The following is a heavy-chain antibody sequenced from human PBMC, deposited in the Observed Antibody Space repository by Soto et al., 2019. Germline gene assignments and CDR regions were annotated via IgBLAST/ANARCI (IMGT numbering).Heavy chain of an antibody. CDR2: INPSGGST. CDR1: GYTFTSHY. Sequence: ASVKVSCKASGYTFTSHYMHWVRQAPGQGLEWMGIINPSGGSTSYAQKFQGRVTMTRDTSTSTVYMELSSLRSEDTAVYYCARPLSAVPHTIFGVVISDAFDIWGQGTMVTVSS. D-gene: IGHD3-3*01. V-gene: IGHV1-46*01. J-gene: IGHJ3*02. CDR3: ARPLSAVPHTIFGVVISDAFDI.